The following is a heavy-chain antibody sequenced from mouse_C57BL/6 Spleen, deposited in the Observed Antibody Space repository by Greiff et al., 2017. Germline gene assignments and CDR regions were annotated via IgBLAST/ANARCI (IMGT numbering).Heavy chain of an antibody. V-gene: IGHV1-42*01. CDR2: INPSTGGT. Sequence: VQLQQSGPELVKPGASVQISCKASGYSFTGYYMNWVKQSPEKSLEWIGEINPSTGGTTYNQKFKAKATLTVDKSSSTAYMQLKSLTSEDSAVYYCARRGAMDYWGQGTSVTVSS. CDR3: ARRGAMDY. CDR1: GYSFTGYY. J-gene: IGHJ4*01.